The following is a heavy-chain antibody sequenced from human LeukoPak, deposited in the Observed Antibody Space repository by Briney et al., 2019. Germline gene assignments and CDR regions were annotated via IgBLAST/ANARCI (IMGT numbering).Heavy chain of an antibody. Sequence: GGSLRLSCAASGFTFSSYSMNWVRQAPGKGLEWVSSISSSSSYIYYADSVKGRFTISRDNSKHTLYLQINSLRAGDTAVYYCARGVTRYCSSTSCYYFDYWGQGTLVTVSS. D-gene: IGHD2-2*01. CDR1: GFTFSSYS. J-gene: IGHJ4*02. CDR3: ARGVTRYCSSTSCYYFDY. V-gene: IGHV3-21*01. CDR2: ISSSSSYI.